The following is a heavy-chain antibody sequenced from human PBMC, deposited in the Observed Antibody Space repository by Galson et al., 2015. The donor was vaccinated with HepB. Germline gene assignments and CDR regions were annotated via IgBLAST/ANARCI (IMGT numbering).Heavy chain of an antibody. J-gene: IGHJ6*03. V-gene: IGHV7-4-1*02. Sequence: SVKVSCKASGYTFTDYVVNWVRQAPGQGLEWMGWMNTNTGKPTYAPGFAGRFVFSLDTSVTTAYLQISSLETDDTAVYYCASSPLRFLDWLPYYDYYYMDVWGEGTTVTVSS. D-gene: IGHD3-3*01. CDR1: GYTFTDYV. CDR2: MNTNTGKP. CDR3: ASSPLRFLDWLPYYDYYYMDV.